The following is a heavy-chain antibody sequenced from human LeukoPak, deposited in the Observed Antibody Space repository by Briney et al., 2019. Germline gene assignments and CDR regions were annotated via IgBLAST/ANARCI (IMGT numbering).Heavy chain of an antibody. CDR2: IYYSGST. CDR3: ASSLTGDAFDI. V-gene: IGHV4-30-4*01. Sequence: SQTLSLTCTVSGGSISSGDYYWSWIRQPPGKGLEWIGYIYYSGSTYYNPSLKGRVTISVDTSKNQFSLKLSSVTAADTAVYYCASSLTGDAFDIWGQGTMVTVSS. CDR1: GGSISSGDYY. J-gene: IGHJ3*02. D-gene: IGHD7-27*01.